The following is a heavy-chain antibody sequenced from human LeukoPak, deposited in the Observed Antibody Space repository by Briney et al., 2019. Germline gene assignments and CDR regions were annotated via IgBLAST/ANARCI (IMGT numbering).Heavy chain of an antibody. CDR1: GYSFTSYW. Sequence: GESLKISCKGSGYSFTSYWIGWVRQMPGKGLEWMGIIYPGDAYTRYSPSFQGQVTISADKSSSTAYLQWSSLKASDTAMYYCARDPGYTNTVTFDYWGQGTLVTVSS. V-gene: IGHV5-51*01. J-gene: IGHJ4*02. D-gene: IGHD5-18*01. CDR3: ARDPGYTNTVTFDY. CDR2: IYPGDAYT.